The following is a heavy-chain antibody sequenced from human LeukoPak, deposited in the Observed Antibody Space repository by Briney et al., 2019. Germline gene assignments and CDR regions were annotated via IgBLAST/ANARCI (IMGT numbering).Heavy chain of an antibody. CDR2: ISYDGSNK. Sequence: GGSLRLSCAASGFTFSSYAMHWVRQAPGKGLEWVAVISYDGSNKYYADSVKGRFTISRDNSKNTLYLQMNSLRAEDTAVYYCARDYYDFWSGYYLYRGQGTLVTVSS. V-gene: IGHV3-30*01. D-gene: IGHD3-3*01. J-gene: IGHJ4*02. CDR3: ARDYYDFWSGYYLY. CDR1: GFTFSSYA.